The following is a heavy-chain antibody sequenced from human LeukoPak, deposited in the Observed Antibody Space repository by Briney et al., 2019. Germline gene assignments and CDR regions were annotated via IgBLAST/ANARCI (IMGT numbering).Heavy chain of an antibody. V-gene: IGHV4-39*07. J-gene: IGHJ5*02. Sequence: SETLSLTCTVSGGSISSSSYYWGWIRQPPGKGLEWIGRIYASGSTNYNPSLKSRVTMSVDTSKNQFSLKLSSVTAADTAVYYCAREYGSGSEFDPWGQGTLVTVSS. CDR3: AREYGSGSEFDP. CDR1: GGSISSSSYY. CDR2: IYASGST. D-gene: IGHD3-10*01.